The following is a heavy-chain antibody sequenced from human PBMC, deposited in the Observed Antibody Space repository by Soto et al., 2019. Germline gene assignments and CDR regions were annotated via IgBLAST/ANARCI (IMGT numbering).Heavy chain of an antibody. CDR3: ARDFSFDPVGATLARNWLEP. CDR1: GYSISSGYY. D-gene: IGHD3-16*01. V-gene: IGHV4-38-2*02. J-gene: IGHJ5*02. CDR2: IYYSGST. Sequence: SETLSLTCAVSGYSISSGYYWGWLRQPPGKGLEWIGYIYYSGSTYYNPSLKSRVTISVDTSKNHFSLKLSSVPAADTAVYYCARDFSFDPVGATLARNWLEPWGQGILVNVSS.